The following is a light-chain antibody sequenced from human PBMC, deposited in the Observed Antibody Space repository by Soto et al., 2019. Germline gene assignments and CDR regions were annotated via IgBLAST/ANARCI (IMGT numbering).Light chain of an antibody. CDR1: NIGSKS. CDR3: QVWDLSGDHPV. J-gene: IGLJ3*02. V-gene: IGLV3-21*02. CDR2: DDS. Sequence: SYELTQAPSVSVAPGQTARITCGGTNIGSKSVHWYQQKPGQAPVLVVYDDSDRPSGIPERFSGSNSGNTATLTISRVEAGDEADYSCQVWDLSGDHPVFGGGTKLTVL.